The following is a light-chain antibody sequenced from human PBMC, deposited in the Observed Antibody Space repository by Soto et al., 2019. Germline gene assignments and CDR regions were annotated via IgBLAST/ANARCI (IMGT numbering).Light chain of an antibody. V-gene: IGKV3-20*01. CDR1: QNIRGNE. CDR3: QDYGTSHPWT. J-gene: IGKJ1*01. CDR2: GGS. Sequence: EVVLTQSPGALSLSPGEGVTLSCRASQNIRGNELAWYRQKRGQAPRLLMYGGSTRADGIPDRFSGRGTGTNFTPPISRLEPEDSAVYYCQDYGTSHPWTFGHGTKLEIK.